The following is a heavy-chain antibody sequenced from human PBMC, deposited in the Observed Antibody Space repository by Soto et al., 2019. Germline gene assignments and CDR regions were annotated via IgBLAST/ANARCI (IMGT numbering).Heavy chain of an antibody. D-gene: IGHD2-2*01. CDR2: IKDDGTKT. Sequence: GGSLRLSCSASGFTYSAYYMNWVRQAPGKGLEWVANIKDDGTKTFYADSVRGRFTISRDNAKNSLYLQMNSLRAEDTAVYYCASLNWEVPATGPWGRGTLVPVSS. CDR3: ASLNWEVPATGP. V-gene: IGHV3-7*03. J-gene: IGHJ4*02. CDR1: GFTYSAYY.